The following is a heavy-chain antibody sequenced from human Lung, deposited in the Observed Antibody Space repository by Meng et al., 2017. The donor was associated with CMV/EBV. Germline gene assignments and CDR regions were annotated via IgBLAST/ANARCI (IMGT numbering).Heavy chain of an antibody. CDR1: DGDA. Sequence: DGDAMHWVRQGPGKGLEWVSGISWNSDSIGYADSVNGRFTISRDNAKNSLFLQMNSLRPEDTALYYCAKDIRGRCSGGSCFSGFDSWGQGTLVTVSS. CDR2: ISWNSDSI. V-gene: IGHV3-9*01. J-gene: IGHJ4*02. CDR3: AKDIRGRCSGGSCFSGFDS. D-gene: IGHD2-15*01.